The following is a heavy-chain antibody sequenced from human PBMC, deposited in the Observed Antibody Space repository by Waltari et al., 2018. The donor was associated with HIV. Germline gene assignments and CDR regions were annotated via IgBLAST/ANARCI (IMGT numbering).Heavy chain of an antibody. CDR3: AKAVMETAVSSPVDC. CDR1: GFTFTNFA. V-gene: IGHV3-23*04. D-gene: IGHD5-18*01. J-gene: IGHJ4*02. Sequence: EVQLVESGGGLVQPGGSLRLSCTASGFTFTNFAMSWVRQAPGKGLEWVSVMSASGGTTYYADSVKGRFTVSRDNFKNTVYLQMNSLRAGDTAIYYCAKAVMETAVSSPVDCWGQGALVTVSS. CDR2: MSASGGTT.